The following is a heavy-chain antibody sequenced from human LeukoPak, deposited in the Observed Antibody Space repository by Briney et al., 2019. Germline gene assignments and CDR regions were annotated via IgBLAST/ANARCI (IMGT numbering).Heavy chain of an antibody. CDR1: GYTFTGYY. D-gene: IGHD3-22*01. CDR3: ATPRYSDNRGYYYDLTY. CDR2: INPDSGGT. V-gene: IGHV1-2*02. Sequence: ASVKVSCKASGYTFTGYYLHWVRQAPGQGLEWMGWINPDSGGTNYAQKFQGRVTMTRDTSISTAYMELSRLRSDDTAVYYCATPRYSDNRGYYYDLTYWGQGTLVTVSS. J-gene: IGHJ4*02.